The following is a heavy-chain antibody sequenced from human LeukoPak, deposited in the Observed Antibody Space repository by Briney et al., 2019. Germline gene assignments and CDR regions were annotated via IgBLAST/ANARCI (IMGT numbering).Heavy chain of an antibody. J-gene: IGHJ4*02. CDR3: GRELDWLPTLDY. CDR1: GFTFSNYW. V-gene: IGHV3-74*01. CDR2: INSDGSST. D-gene: IGHD3-9*01. Sequence: GGPLRLSCAASGFTFSNYWMHWVRQAPGKELVWVSRINSDGSSTRYADSVKGRFTISRDNAKNTLYLQMNSLRAEDTAVYYCGRELDWLPTLDYWGQGTLVTVSS.